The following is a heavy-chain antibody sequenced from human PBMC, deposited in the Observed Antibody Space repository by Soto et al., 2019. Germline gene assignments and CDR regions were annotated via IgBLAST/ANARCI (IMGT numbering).Heavy chain of an antibody. D-gene: IGHD3-22*01. CDR3: AKGLRIDYHDSSGYLRYLDY. J-gene: IGHJ4*02. CDR2: ISGSGGST. Sequence: EVQLSESGGGLVQPGGSLRLSCAASGFTFSSYAMNWVRQAPGKGLEWVSGISGSGGSTYYADSVKGRFTNSRDNSKNTLYMKMNRRRAEDTAVYYCAKGLRIDYHDSSGYLRYLDYWGQGSLVTVSS. CDR1: GFTFSSYA. V-gene: IGHV3-23*01.